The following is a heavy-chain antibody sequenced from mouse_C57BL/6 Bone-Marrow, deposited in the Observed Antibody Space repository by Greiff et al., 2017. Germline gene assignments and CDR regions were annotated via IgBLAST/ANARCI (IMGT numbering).Heavy chain of an antibody. CDR1: GYSFTDYN. D-gene: IGHD2-4*01. J-gene: IGHJ4*01. V-gene: IGHV1-39*01. CDR2: LNTNYGTT. Sequence: EVKLMESGPELVKPGASVKISCKASGYSFTDYNMNWVKQSNGKSLDPPPVLNTNYGTTSYNQKFKGKATLTVDQSSSTAYMQLNSLTSEDSAVYYCARGYDYDYAMDYWGQGTSVTVSS. CDR3: ARGYDYDYAMDY.